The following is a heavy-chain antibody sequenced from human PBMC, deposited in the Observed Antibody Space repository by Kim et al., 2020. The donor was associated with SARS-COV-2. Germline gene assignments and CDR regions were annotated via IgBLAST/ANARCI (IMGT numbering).Heavy chain of an antibody. CDR1: GFDFTDCA. V-gene: IGHV3-33*01. J-gene: IGHJ5*02. CDR3: ARSPAARGIGWGDA. Sequence: GGSLRLSCAGSGFDFTDCAMHWLRQAPGKGLEWVAVIWSDGSIEYYVDSVKGRFTLSRDNSKNSVYLQMNSLRAEDTAVYYCARSPAARGIGWGDAWGQG. CDR2: IWSDGSIE. D-gene: IGHD6-6*01.